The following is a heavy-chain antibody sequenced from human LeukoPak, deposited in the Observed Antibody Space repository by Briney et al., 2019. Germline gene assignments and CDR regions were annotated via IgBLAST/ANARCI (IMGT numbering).Heavy chain of an antibody. D-gene: IGHD3-22*01. J-gene: IGHJ4*02. CDR3: ARGGSSGYYY. V-gene: IGHV4-34*01. CDR2: INQSGTS. CDR1: GGSFSGYY. Sequence: SETLSLTCGFSGGSFSGYYWTWIRQPPGKGLEWIGEINQSGTSKDNPSLKSRVTMSIDTSQNQFSLKLRSVTAADTAVYYCARGGSSGYYYWGQGTLVTVSS.